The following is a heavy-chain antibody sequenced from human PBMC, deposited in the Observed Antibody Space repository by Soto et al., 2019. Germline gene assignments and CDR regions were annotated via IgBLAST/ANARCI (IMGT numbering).Heavy chain of an antibody. D-gene: IGHD3-3*01. CDR2: ISAYSGDA. CDR1: GYTFTNYA. CDR3: ARDGRAFSIFGETMDV. V-gene: IGHV1-18*01. J-gene: IGHJ6*02. Sequence: ASVKVSCKTSGYTFTNYAINWVRQAPGQGLQWMGWISAYSGDAKYAQRFQDRLTVTTDPSTTTAYMELRSLRSDDTAVYYCARDGRAFSIFGETMDVWGQGTTVTVSS.